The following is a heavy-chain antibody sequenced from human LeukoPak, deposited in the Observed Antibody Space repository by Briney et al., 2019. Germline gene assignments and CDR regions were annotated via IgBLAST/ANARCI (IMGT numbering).Heavy chain of an antibody. CDR2: ISSSSTI. CDR1: GFTFSDYY. CDR3: ASSGSYQTPFDP. V-gene: IGHV3-69-1*01. D-gene: IGHD1-26*01. Sequence: GGSLRLSCAASGFTFSDYYMSWIRQAPGKGQEWVSYISSSSTIYYADSVKGRFTISRDNAKNSLYLQMNSLRAEDTAVYYCASSGSYQTPFDPWGQGTLVTVSS. J-gene: IGHJ5*02.